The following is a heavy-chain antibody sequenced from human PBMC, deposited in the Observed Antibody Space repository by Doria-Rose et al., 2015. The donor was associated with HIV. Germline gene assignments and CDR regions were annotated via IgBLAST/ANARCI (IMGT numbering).Heavy chain of an antibody. V-gene: IGHV2-26*01. CDR1: GVSLSSPGMG. CDR3: ARIKSSRWYHKYYFDF. J-gene: IGHJ4*02. CDR2: IFSDDDR. Sequence: QITLKEFGPVLVKPTETLTLTCTVSGVSLSSPGMGVSWIRQPPGKALEWLANIFSDDDRSYKTSLKSRLTISRGTSKSQVVLTMTDMDPVDTATYYCARIKSSRWYHKYYFDFWGQGTPVIVSA. D-gene: IGHD6-13*01.